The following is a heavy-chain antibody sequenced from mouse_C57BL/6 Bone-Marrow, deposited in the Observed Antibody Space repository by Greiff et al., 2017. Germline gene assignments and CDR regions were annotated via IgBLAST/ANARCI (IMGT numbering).Heavy chain of an antibody. CDR3: ARFITTVVATSWDRY. CDR1: GFSLTSYG. V-gene: IGHV2-2*01. J-gene: IGHJ2*01. CDR2: IWSGGST. Sequence: QVHVKQSGPGLVQPSQSLSITCTVSGFSLTSYGVHWVRQSPGKGLEWLGVIWSGGSTDYNAAFISRLSISKDNSKSQVFFKMNSLQADDTAIYYCARFITTVVATSWDRYWGQGTTLTVSS. D-gene: IGHD1-1*01.